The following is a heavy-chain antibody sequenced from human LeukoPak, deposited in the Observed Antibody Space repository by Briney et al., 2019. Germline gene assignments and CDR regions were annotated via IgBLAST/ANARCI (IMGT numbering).Heavy chain of an antibody. V-gene: IGHV4-31*03. CDR3: ARGGTISNDWGDYNWVDP. CDR2: IFLSGTT. D-gene: IGHD4-17*01. J-gene: IGHJ5*02. Sequence: SQTLSLTCTVSGASISSGAYDWIWIRQCPGKGLEWIGHIFLSGTTFFNSSLKSRLTISAHMSKNQFSLTLTSVTAADTAVYYCARGGTISNDWGDYNWVDPWGQGTLVTVSS. CDR1: GASISSGAYD.